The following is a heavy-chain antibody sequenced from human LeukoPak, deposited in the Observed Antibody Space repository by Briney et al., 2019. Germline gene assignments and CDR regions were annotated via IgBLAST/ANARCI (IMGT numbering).Heavy chain of an antibody. V-gene: IGHV1-69*13. D-gene: IGHD6-6*01. CDR1: GGTFSSYA. CDR2: IIPIFGTA. J-gene: IGHJ5*02. CDR3: ARGGAARPKTTNWSDP. Sequence: GASVKVSCKASGGTFSSYAISWVRQAPGQGLEWMGGIIPIFGTANYAQKFQGRVTITADESTSTAYMELSSLRSEDTAVYYCARGGAARPKTTNWSDPWGQGTLVTVSS.